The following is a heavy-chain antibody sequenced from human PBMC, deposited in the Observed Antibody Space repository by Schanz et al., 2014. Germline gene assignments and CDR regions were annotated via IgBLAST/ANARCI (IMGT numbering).Heavy chain of an antibody. CDR2: ITNKPNNYNT. V-gene: IGHV3-72*01. J-gene: IGHJ4*02. D-gene: IGHD3-16*01. CDR1: GFTFRNYG. CDR3: VRLDVHDY. Sequence: GQLVESGGGVVQPGRSLRLSCAASGFTFRNYGMSWVRQAPGKGLEWVGRITNKPNNYNTEYAASVKGRFTISRDDSRNSLYLQMSSLKTEDTAVYYCVRLDVHDYWGQGTLVTVSA.